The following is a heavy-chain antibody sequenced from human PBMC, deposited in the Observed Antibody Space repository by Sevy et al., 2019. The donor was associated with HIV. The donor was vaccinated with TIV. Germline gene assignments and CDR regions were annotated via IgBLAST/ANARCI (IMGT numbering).Heavy chain of an antibody. Sequence: GGSLRLSCTASGFTFGDYAMSWFRQASGKGLEWVGFIRSKAYGGTTEYAASVKGRFTISRDDSKSIAYLQMNSLKTEDTAVYYCTRVGSSGYYYRVDAFDIWGQGTMVTVSS. CDR3: TRVGSSGYYYRVDAFDI. CDR1: GFTFGDYA. D-gene: IGHD3-22*01. V-gene: IGHV3-49*03. J-gene: IGHJ3*02. CDR2: IRSKAYGGTT.